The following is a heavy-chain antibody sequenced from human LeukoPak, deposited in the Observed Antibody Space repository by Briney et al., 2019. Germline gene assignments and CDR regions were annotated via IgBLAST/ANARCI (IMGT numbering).Heavy chain of an antibody. CDR3: ARGNYYGMDV. CDR2: INRDGSTT. Sequence: QPGGSLRLSCAASGFTFSSYWMSWVRQAPGKGLVWVSGINRDGSTTTYADSVKGRFTVSRDNAKNTLYLQMNSLRAEDTAVYYCARGNYYGMDVWGQGTTVTVSS. J-gene: IGHJ6*02. V-gene: IGHV3-74*03. D-gene: IGHD2/OR15-2a*01. CDR1: GFTFSSYW.